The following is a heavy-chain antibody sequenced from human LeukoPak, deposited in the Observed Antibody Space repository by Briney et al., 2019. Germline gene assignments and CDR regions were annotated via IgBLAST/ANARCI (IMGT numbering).Heavy chain of an antibody. V-gene: IGHV5-51*01. CDR1: GYSFTSYW. D-gene: IGHD7-27*01. CDR3: ATTRSKLGITVDAFDI. Sequence: GESLKISCKGSGYSFTSYWIGWVRKMPGKGLEWMGIIYPGDSDTRYSPSFQGQVTISADKSIGTAYLQWSSLKASDTAMYYCATTRSKLGITVDAFDIWGQGTMVTVSS. CDR2: IYPGDSDT. J-gene: IGHJ3*02.